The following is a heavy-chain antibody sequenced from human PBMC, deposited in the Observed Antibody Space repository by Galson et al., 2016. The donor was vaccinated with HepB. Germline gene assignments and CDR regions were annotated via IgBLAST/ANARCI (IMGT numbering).Heavy chain of an antibody. CDR1: GYTFTSYE. V-gene: IGHV1-18*04. CDR3: ARERHGSVRDVFDI. D-gene: IGHD3-10*01. J-gene: IGHJ3*02. CDR2: VSANNGNA. Sequence: SVKVSCKASGYTFTSYEINWMRQAPGQGLEWMGWVSANNGNANYAEKLRGRVTLTTDTSTTTAYLELRSLSSDDTAVYYCARERHGSVRDVFDIWGQGTLVTVSS.